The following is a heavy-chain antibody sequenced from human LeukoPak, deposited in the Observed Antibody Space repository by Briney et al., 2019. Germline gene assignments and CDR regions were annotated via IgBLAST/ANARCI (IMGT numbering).Heavy chain of an antibody. CDR1: GFTFSSYA. D-gene: IGHD6-13*01. V-gene: IGHV3-23*01. CDR2: ISGSGGST. Sequence: PGGSLRLSCAASGFTFSSYAMSWVRQAPGKGLEWVSAISGSGGSTYYADSVKGRFTISRDNSKNTLYLQMNSLRAEDTAVYYCAKPGYAGYSTSWYPIDYWGQGTLVTVSS. CDR3: AKPGYAGYSTSWYPIDY. J-gene: IGHJ4*02.